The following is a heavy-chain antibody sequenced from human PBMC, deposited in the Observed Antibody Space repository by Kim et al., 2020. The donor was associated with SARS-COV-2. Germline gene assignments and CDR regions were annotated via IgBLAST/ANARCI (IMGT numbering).Heavy chain of an antibody. V-gene: IGHV4-34*01. J-gene: IGHJ6*02. CDR3: ARGPLATMVRGVIGGDYYYYYVMDV. CDR1: GGSFSGYY. D-gene: IGHD3-10*01. Sequence: SETLSLTCAVYGGSFSGYYWSWIRQPPGKGLEWIGEINHSGSTNYNPSLKSRVTISVDTSKNQFSLKLSSVTAADTAVYYCARGPLATMVRGVIGGDYYYYYVMDVWGQGTTVTVS. CDR2: INHSGST.